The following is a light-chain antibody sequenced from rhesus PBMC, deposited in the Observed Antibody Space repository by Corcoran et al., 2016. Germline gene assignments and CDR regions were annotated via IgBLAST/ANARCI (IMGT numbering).Light chain of an antibody. J-gene: IGKJ3*01. V-gene: IGKV1-19*01. CDR1: QDIYSW. Sequence: DIQMTQSPSSLSASVGDKVTITSHASQDIYSWLAWYQQKPGKAPKPLFYGRSSLHPGVPARLSGSGSGTDYTLTISSLQPEDFATYYCQQYDDFPFTFGPGTKLDIK. CDR2: GRS. CDR3: QQYDDFPFT.